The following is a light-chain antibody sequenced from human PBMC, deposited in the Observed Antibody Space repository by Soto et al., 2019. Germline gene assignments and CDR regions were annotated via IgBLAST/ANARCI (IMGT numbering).Light chain of an antibody. CDR2: GDR. CDR1: NFNIGSNYD. J-gene: IGLJ3*02. V-gene: IGLV1-40*01. CDR3: QSYDSSLSGWV. Sequence: QSVLTQPPSVSGAPGQRVTLSCTGSNFNIGSNYDVNWYQQLPGKAPKLLLYGDRIRPSGVPDRFSGSQSGTSASLAITGLQAEDEGHYYCQSYDSSLSGWVFGGGTKLTVL.